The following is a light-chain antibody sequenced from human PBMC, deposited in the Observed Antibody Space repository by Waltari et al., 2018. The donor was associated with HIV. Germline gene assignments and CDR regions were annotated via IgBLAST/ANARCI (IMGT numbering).Light chain of an antibody. J-gene: IGKJ1*01. CDR3: QQYFRSPWT. Sequence: DIVMTQSPDSLAVSLGARATINCKSSQSVFYSSNTKNYLAVYQQKPGQPPKPLIYCASHRAYWVPDRFSGSESGTDFNLNISSLQAEDVAVYFCQQYFRSPWTFGQGTKVEIK. CDR2: CAS. CDR1: QSVFYSSNTKNY. V-gene: IGKV4-1*01.